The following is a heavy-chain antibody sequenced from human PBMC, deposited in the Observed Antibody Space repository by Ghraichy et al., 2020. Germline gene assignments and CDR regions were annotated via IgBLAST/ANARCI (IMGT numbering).Heavy chain of an antibody. Sequence: GGSLRLSCAASGFTFSSYGMHWVRQAPGKGLEWVAVISYDGSNKYYADSVKGRFTISRDNSKNTLYLQMNSLRAEDTAVYYCAKWVELGTIDYWGQGTLVTVSS. CDR1: GFTFSSYG. CDR3: AKWVELGTIDY. J-gene: IGHJ4*02. D-gene: IGHD1-7*01. CDR2: ISYDGSNK. V-gene: IGHV3-30*18.